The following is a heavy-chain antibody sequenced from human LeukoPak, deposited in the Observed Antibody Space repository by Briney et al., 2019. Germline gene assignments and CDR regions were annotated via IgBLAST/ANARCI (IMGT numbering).Heavy chain of an antibody. D-gene: IGHD6-13*01. CDR1: GGTFSSYA. Sequence: GVSVKVSCKASGGTFSSYAISWVRQAPGQGLEWMGGIIPIFGTANYAQKFQGRVTITADESTSTAYMELSSLRSEDTAVYYCARGKYSSSWLIDYWGQGTLVTVSS. V-gene: IGHV1-69*13. CDR3: ARGKYSSSWLIDY. CDR2: IIPIFGTA. J-gene: IGHJ4*02.